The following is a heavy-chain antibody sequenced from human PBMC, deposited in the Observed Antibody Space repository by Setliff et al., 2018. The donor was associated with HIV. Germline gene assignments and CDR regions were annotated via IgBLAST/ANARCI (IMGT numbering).Heavy chain of an antibody. Sequence: SETLSLTCTVSGGSISSHYWSWIRQPPGKRLEWIGYIYYSGSTNYNPSLKSRVTISVDTSKNQFSLKLSSVTAADTAVYSCASGRYYDFWSGFDYYFDYWGQGTLVTVSS. D-gene: IGHD3-3*01. CDR1: GGSISSHY. CDR3: ASGRYYDFWSGFDYYFDY. CDR2: IYYSGST. J-gene: IGHJ4*02. V-gene: IGHV4-59*11.